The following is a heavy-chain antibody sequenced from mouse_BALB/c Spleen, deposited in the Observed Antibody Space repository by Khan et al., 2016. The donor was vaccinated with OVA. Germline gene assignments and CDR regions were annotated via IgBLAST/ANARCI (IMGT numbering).Heavy chain of an antibody. Sequence: QMQLEESGAELVRPGASVKLSCKTSGYIFTSYWIHWVKQRSGQGLEWIARIYPGTDNTYYNEKFRDKATLTADKSSSTVYMQLSSLKSEDSDVYFCAREEAVYHLDQWGQGTTLTVSS. CDR3: AREEAVYHLDQ. CDR2: IYPGTDNT. D-gene: IGHD3-3*01. CDR1: GYIFTSYW. J-gene: IGHJ2*01. V-gene: IGHV1S132*01.